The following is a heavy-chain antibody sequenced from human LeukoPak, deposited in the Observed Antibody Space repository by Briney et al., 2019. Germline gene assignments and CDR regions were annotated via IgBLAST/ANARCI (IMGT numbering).Heavy chain of an antibody. V-gene: IGHV4-4*02. CDR3: ARGRYSSRYVWFDP. CDR2: IYHSGST. J-gene: IGHJ5*02. D-gene: IGHD6-13*01. CDR1: GGSISSSNW. Sequence: PSETLSLTCAVSGGSISSSNWWSWVRQPPGKGLEWIGEIYHSGSTNYNPSLKSRVTISVDKSKNQFSLKLSSVTAADTAVYYCARGRYSSRYVWFDPWGQGTLVTVCS.